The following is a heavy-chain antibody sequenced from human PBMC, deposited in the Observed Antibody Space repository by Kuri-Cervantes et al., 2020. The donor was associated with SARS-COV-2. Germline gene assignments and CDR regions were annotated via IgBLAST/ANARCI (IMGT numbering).Heavy chain of an antibody. CDR2: IKQDGSEK. D-gene: IGHD2-15*01. CDR3: AREAFGYCSGGSCYSHY. V-gene: IGHV3-7*01. Sequence: GESLKIPCAASGFTFSSYWMSWVRQAPGKGLEWVANIKQDGSEKYYVDSVKGRFTISRDNAKNSLYLQMNSLRAEDTAVYYCAREAFGYCSGGSCYSHYWGQGTLVTVSS. CDR1: GFTFSSYW. J-gene: IGHJ4*02.